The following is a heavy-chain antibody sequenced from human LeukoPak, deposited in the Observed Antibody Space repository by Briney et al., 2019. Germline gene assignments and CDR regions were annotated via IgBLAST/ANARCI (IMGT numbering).Heavy chain of an antibody. J-gene: IGHJ4*02. Sequence: GGSLRPSCAASGFTFSSYWMHWVRQAPGKGLEWVSAISGSGGSTYYADSVKGRFTISRDNSKNTLYLQMNSLRAEDTAVYYCAKGPLYGDYFTYWGQGTLVTVSS. CDR1: GFTFSSYW. V-gene: IGHV3-23*01. CDR2: ISGSGGST. CDR3: AKGPLYGDYFTY. D-gene: IGHD4-17*01.